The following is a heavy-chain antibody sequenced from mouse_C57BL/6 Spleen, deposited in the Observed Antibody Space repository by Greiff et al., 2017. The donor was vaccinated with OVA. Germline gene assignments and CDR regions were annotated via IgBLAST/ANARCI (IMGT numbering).Heavy chain of an antibody. V-gene: IGHV3-6*01. J-gene: IGHJ1*03. CDR3: ARAADFDV. CDR2: ISYDGSN. Sequence: EVQVVASGPGLVKPSQSLSLTCSVTGYSITSGYYWNWIRQFPGNKLEWMGYISYDGSNNYNPSLKNRISITRDTSKNQFFLKLKSVTTEDTATYYCARAADFDVWGTGTTVTVSS. CDR1: GYSITSGYY.